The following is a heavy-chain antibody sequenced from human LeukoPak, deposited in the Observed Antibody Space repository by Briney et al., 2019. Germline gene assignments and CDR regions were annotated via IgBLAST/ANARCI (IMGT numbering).Heavy chain of an antibody. V-gene: IGHV4-39*01. D-gene: IGHD6-6*01. J-gene: IGHJ4*02. CDR3: ARRSAFEYSSSSTGFDY. Sequence: SETLSLTCTVSGGSISSSSYYWGWIRQPPGKGLEWIGSIYYSGSTYYNPSLKSRVTIPVDTSKNQFSLKLSSVTAADTAVYYCARRSAFEYSSSSTGFDYWGQGTLVTVSS. CDR2: IYYSGST. CDR1: GGSISSSSYY.